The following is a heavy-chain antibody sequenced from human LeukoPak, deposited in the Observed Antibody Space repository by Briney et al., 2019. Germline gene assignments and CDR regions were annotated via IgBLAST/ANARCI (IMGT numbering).Heavy chain of an antibody. CDR3: ATDDVTTGTKTALGY. D-gene: IGHD1-1*01. Sequence: ASVNLSCKASGFTFTSSAVQWVRQARGQGLEWIGWIVVGSGNTNYAQKFQERVTINRDMSTSTPYMELSSLRSEDTAVYYCATDDVTTGTKTALGYWGQGTLLTVSP. V-gene: IGHV1-58*01. CDR1: GFTFTSSA. CDR2: IVVGSGNT. J-gene: IGHJ4*02.